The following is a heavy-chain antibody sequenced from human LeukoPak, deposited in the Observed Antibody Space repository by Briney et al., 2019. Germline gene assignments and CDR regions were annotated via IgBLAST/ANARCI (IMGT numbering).Heavy chain of an antibody. CDR1: GFTFSSYS. V-gene: IGHV3-21*01. CDR2: ISSSSSYI. J-gene: IGHJ4*02. CDR3: ARHRYYYDSSGYSFDY. D-gene: IGHD3-22*01. Sequence: GGSLRLSCAASGFTFSSYSMNWVRQAPGKGLEWVSSISSSSSYIYYADSVKGRFTISRDNAKNSLYLQMNSLRAEDTAVYYCARHRYYYDSSGYSFDYWGQGTLVTVSS.